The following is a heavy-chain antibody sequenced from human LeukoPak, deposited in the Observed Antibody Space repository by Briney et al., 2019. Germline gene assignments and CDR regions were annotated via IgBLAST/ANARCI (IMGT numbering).Heavy chain of an antibody. CDR2: IYYSGST. D-gene: IGHD2-8*01. Sequence: SETLSLTCTVSGGSISSYYWSWIRQPPGKGLEWIGYIYYSGSTNYNPSLKSRVTISVDTSKNQLSLKLSSVTAADTAVYYCARFNLSLYGSWFDPWGQETLVTVSS. CDR3: ARFNLSLYGSWFDP. J-gene: IGHJ5*02. V-gene: IGHV4-59*01. CDR1: GGSISSYY.